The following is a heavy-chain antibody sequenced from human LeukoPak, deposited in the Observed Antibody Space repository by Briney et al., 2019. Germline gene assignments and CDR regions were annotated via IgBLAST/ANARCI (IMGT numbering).Heavy chain of an antibody. J-gene: IGHJ3*02. CDR2: IKKDGSEK. V-gene: IGHV3-7*03. CDR3: AKAFDI. Sequence: GGSLRVSCATSGFSFSSYWMSWVRQAPGKGLEWVANIKKDGSEKYYVDSVKGRFTISRDNVKNSLYLQMNSLRAEDTAVYYCAKAFDIWGQGTMVTVSS. CDR1: GFSFSSYW.